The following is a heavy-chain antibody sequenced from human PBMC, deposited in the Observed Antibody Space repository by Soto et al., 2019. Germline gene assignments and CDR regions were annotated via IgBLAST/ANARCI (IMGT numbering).Heavy chain of an antibody. D-gene: IGHD6-19*01. CDR1: GFSLSNGKVG. CDR2: IFSNDEK. J-gene: IGHJ6*03. CDR3: ARILFGRSVAGGYFYMYV. V-gene: IGHV2-26*01. Sequence: HVTLKESGPVLLKPTETLTLTCTVYGFSLSNGKVGVSWIRQPPGKALEWLAHIFSNDEKSYRTSLKSRLTISEDTSKSQVVLTMTNVDPVDTATYYCARILFGRSVAGGYFYMYVWGKGTTVTVSS.